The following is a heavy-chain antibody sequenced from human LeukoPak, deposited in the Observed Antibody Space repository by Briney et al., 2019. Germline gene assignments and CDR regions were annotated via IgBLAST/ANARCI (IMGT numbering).Heavy chain of an antibody. CDR1: GFTFDDYA. Sequence: GGSLRLSCAASGFTFDDYAMHWVRQAPGKGLEWVSGISWNSGSIGYADSVKGRFTISRDNAKNSLYLQMNSLRAEDTALYYCAKDIRYDSSGYYPSDAFDIWGQGTMVTVSS. J-gene: IGHJ3*02. D-gene: IGHD3-22*01. CDR3: AKDIRYDSSGYYPSDAFDI. CDR2: ISWNSGSI. V-gene: IGHV3-9*01.